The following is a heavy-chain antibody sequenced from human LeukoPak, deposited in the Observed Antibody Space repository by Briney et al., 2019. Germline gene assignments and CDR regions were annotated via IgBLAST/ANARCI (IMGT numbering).Heavy chain of an antibody. V-gene: IGHV3-74*01. J-gene: IGHJ4*02. CDR3: AKVRVSIAVALKPDFDY. Sequence: PGGSLRLSCAASGLTFSSHWMHWVRQAPGKGLVWVSRITNDGSSTTYADSVKGRFTISRDNSKNTLYLQMNSLRAEDTAVYYCAKVRVSIAVALKPDFDYWGQGTLVTVSS. D-gene: IGHD6-19*01. CDR2: ITNDGSST. CDR1: GLTFSSHW.